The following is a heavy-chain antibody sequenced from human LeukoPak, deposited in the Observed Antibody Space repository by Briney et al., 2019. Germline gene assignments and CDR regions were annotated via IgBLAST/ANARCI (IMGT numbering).Heavy chain of an antibody. V-gene: IGHV3-23*01. CDR1: GFTFGNYA. Sequence: GGSLRLSCAASGFTFGNYAMSWVRQAPGKGLEWVSAISGSDGSTNYADSVKGRFTISRDNAKNSLDLQMNSLRAEDTAVYYCSFSLNYWGQGTLVTVSS. CDR3: SFSLNY. CDR2: ISGSDGST. J-gene: IGHJ4*02.